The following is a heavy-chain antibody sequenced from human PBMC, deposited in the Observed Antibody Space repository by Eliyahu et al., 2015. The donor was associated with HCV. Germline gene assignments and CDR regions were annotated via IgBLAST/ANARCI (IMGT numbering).Heavy chain of an antibody. Sequence: QVQLQESGPGLVKPSETLSLTCTVXGGSITTYYWTGIRQPPGKGLEWIGYIHYSGSTNYNPSLKSRVTISVDTSKNQFSLNLTSVTAADTAVYYCASGGGGIAVAGTGGWFDPWGQGTLVTVSS. J-gene: IGHJ5*02. V-gene: IGHV4-59*01. CDR3: ASGGGGIAVAGTGGWFDP. D-gene: IGHD6-19*01. CDR1: GGSITTYY. CDR2: IHYSGST.